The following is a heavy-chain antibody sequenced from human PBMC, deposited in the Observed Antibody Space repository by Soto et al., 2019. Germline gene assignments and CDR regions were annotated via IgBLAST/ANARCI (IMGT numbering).Heavy chain of an antibody. D-gene: IGHD2-2*01. Sequence: QVQLQESGPGLVKPSETLSLTCTVSGGSISSYYWSWIRQPPGKGLEWIGYIYYSGSTNYNPSLKSRVTISVDTSKNQFSLKLSSVTAADTAVYYCARMYCSSTSCRRYYYYGMDVWGQGTTVTVSS. CDR1: GGSISSYY. V-gene: IGHV4-59*01. CDR2: IYYSGST. CDR3: ARMYCSSTSCRRYYYYGMDV. J-gene: IGHJ6*02.